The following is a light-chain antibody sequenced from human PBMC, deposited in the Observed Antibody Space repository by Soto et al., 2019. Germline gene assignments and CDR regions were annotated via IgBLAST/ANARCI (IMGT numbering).Light chain of an antibody. CDR1: SSDVGRYNL. J-gene: IGLJ2*01. V-gene: IGLV2-23*01. CDR3: CSYAGGTSVV. Sequence: QSALTQPASVSGSPGQSITISCTRSSSDVGRYNLVSWYQQHPGKAPKLMIYEDIERPSGVSNRFSGSKSGNTASLTISGLQTEDEADYYCCSYAGGTSVVFGGGTKLTVL. CDR2: EDI.